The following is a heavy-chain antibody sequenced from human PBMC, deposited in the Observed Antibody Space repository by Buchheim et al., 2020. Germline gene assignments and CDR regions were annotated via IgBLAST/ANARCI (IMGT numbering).Heavy chain of an antibody. D-gene: IGHD4-23*01. CDR2: MNPNSGNT. CDR3: ARGSKLEGYYYYYGMDV. CDR1: GYTFTSHD. Sequence: QVQLVQSGAEAKKPGASVKVSCKASGYTFTSHDINWVRQATGQGLEWMGWMNPNSGNTGYAQKFQGRVTMTRNTSISTAYIERISLRSEYTAVYYCARGSKLEGYYYYYGMDVWGQGTT. V-gene: IGHV1-8*01. J-gene: IGHJ6*02.